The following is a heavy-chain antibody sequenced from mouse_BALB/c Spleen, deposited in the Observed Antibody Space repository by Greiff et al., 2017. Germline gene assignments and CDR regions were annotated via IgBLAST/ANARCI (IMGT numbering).Heavy chain of an antibody. CDR1: GFNIKDYY. CDR2: IDPENGNT. D-gene: IGHD1-1*01. J-gene: IGHJ2*01. V-gene: IGHV14-1*02. CDR3: ARRITTSSYYFDY. Sequence: EVQLQQSGAELVRPGASVKLSCKASGFNIKDYYMHWVKQRPEQGLEWIGWIDPENGNTIYDPKFQGKASITADTSSNTAYLQLSSLTSEDTAVYYCARRITTSSYYFDYWGQGTTLTVSS.